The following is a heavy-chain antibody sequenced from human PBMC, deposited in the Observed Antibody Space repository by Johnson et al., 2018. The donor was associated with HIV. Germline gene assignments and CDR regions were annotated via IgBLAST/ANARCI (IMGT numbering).Heavy chain of an antibody. CDR3: ARDLRWSYDAFDI. Sequence: VQLVESGGGLVQPGGSLRLSCAASGFTFRSYWMSWVRQAPGEGLECVANIKQDGSEKYYVDSVKGRFTISRDNAKNSLYLQMNSLRAEDTAVYYCARDLRWSYDAFDIWGQGTMVTVSS. CDR2: IKQDGSEK. CDR1: GFTFRSYW. D-gene: IGHD5-24*01. V-gene: IGHV3-7*01. J-gene: IGHJ3*02.